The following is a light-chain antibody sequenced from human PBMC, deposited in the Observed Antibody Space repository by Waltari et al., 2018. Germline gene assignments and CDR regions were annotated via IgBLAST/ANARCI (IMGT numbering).Light chain of an antibody. CDR2: AAS. Sequence: IQLTQSPSSLSASVGYTVTLPCRASQGISNYLAWYQQKPGKAPKVLIYAASTLQSGVPSRFSGSGSGTDFTLTIGSLQPEDFATYFCQQLNDVPITFGQGTRLEIK. CDR1: QGISNY. CDR3: QQLNDVPIT. J-gene: IGKJ5*01. V-gene: IGKV1-9*01.